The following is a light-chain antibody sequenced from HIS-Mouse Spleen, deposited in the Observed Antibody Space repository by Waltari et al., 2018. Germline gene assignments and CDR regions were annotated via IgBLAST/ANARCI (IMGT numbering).Light chain of an antibody. J-gene: IGLJ2*01. CDR3: YSTDSSGNHRV. CDR1: ALPKQY. Sequence: SYELTPPPSVSVSPGQTARITCPGAALPKQYAYWYQQKSGQAPVLVIYEDSKRPSGIPERFSGSSSGTMATLTISGAQVEDEADYYCYSTDSSGNHRVFGGGTKLTVL. CDR2: EDS. V-gene: IGLV3-10*01.